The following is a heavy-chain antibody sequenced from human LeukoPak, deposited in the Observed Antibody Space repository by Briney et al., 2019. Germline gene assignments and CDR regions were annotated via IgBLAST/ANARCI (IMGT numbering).Heavy chain of an antibody. V-gene: IGHV4-34*01. CDR1: GGSFSGYY. D-gene: IGHD2-21*02. CDR3: ARGRVTWPLRLFDY. J-gene: IGHJ4*02. CDR2: INHSGST. Sequence: EPSETLSLTCAVYGGSFSGYYWSWIRQPPGKGLEWIGEINHSGSTNYNPSLKSRVTISVDTSKNQFSLKLSSVTAADTAVYYCARGRVTWPLRLFDYWGQGTLVTVSS.